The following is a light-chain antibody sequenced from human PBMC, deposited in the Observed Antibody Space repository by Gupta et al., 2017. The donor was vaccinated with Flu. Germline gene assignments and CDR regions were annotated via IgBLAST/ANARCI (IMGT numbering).Light chain of an antibody. CDR3: CSYAGSSTYV. Sequence: QSALTQPASVSGSPGQSIPLSCTGTSSDIGSYNLVSWYQHHPGKAPKLMIYGDNKRPSGVSNRFSGSKSGNTASLTVSGLQAEDEADYYCCSYAGSSTYVFGAGTKVTVL. V-gene: IGLV2-23*01. CDR1: SSDIGSYNL. CDR2: GDN. J-gene: IGLJ1*01.